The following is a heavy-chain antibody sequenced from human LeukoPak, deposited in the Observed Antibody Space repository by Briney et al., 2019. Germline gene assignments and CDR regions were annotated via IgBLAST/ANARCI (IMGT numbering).Heavy chain of an antibody. J-gene: IGHJ6*02. CDR1: GFTVSSNY. V-gene: IGHV3-9*01. Sequence: GGSLRLSCAASGFTVSSNYMSWVRQAPGKGLEWVSGISWNSGSIGYADSVKGRFTISRDNAKNSLYLQMNSLRAEDTALYYCAKSEQPDYYYYGMDVWGQGTTVTVSS. D-gene: IGHD6-13*01. CDR2: ISWNSGSI. CDR3: AKSEQPDYYYYGMDV.